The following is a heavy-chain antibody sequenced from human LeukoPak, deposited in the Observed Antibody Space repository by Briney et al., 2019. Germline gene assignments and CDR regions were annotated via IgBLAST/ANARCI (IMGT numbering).Heavy chain of an antibody. V-gene: IGHV3-23*01. J-gene: IGHJ4*02. D-gene: IGHD2-2*01. CDR3: AKEASTYEPHY. CDR2: ISGSGTKR. Sequence: GGSLRLSCAASGFTFSNYGMTWVRQAPGKGLEWVSAISGSGTKRFCADFVKGRFTISRDNSKNTLYLQMNSLRAEDTAVYFCAKEASTYEPHYWGQGTLVTVSS. CDR1: GFTFSNYG.